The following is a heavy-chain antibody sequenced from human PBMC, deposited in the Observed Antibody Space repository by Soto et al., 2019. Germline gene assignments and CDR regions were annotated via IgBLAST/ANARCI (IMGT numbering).Heavy chain of an antibody. CDR3: ARPFRYTWSFGFDY. J-gene: IGHJ4*02. Sequence: GASVKVSCKASGYTFTSYGISWVRQAPGQGLEWMGWISAYNGNTNYAQKLQGRVTMTTDTSTSTAYMELRSLRSDDTAVYYCARPFRYTWSFGFDYWGQGTLVTVSS. CDR2: ISAYNGNT. D-gene: IGHD3-16*02. CDR1: GYTFTSYG. V-gene: IGHV1-18*01.